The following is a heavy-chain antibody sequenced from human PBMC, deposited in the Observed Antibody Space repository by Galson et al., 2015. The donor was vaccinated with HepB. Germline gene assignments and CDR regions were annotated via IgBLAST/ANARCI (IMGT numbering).Heavy chain of an antibody. CDR2: VSGNGANT. CDR1: GFTFSNYA. D-gene: IGHD1-14*01. V-gene: IGHV3-23*01. J-gene: IGHJ3*01. Sequence: SLRLSCAVSGFTFSNYAMSWGRQAPGKRLEWVSTVSGNGANTYYAASVKGLFTISRDNSKNTLYLQMNSLRAGDTAVYYCEKDPSPNHASALDFWGQGTMVTVS. CDR3: EKDPSPNHASALDF.